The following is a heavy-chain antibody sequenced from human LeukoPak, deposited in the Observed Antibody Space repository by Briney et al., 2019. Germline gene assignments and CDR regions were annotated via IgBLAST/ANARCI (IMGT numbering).Heavy chain of an antibody. CDR1: GGSFSGYY. J-gene: IGHJ4*02. CDR2: INHSGST. D-gene: IGHD6-13*01. CDR3: ARRGDTNGWQLVLFDY. V-gene: IGHV4-34*01. Sequence: SETLSLTCAVYGGSFSGYYWSWIRQPPGKGLEWIGEINHSGSTNYNPSLKGRVTISVDTSKNQFSLKLSSVTAADTAVYYCARRGDTNGWQLVLFDYWGQGTLVTVSS.